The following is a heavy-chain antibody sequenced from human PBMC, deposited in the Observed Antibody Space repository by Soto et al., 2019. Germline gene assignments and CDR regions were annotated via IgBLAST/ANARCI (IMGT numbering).Heavy chain of an antibody. CDR3: ARSRYYYDSSGYLIFDY. V-gene: IGHV1-69*13. Sequence: GSSVKVSCKASGGTFSSYAISWVRQAPGQGLEWMGGIIPIFGTANYAQKFQGRVTITADESTSTAYMELSSLRSEDTAVYYCARSRYYYDSSGYLIFDYWGQGTLVTVSS. CDR1: GGTFSSYA. D-gene: IGHD3-22*01. CDR2: IIPIFGTA. J-gene: IGHJ4*02.